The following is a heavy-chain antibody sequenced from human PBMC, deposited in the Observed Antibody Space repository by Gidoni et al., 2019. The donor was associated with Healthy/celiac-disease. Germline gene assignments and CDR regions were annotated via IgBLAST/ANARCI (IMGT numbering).Heavy chain of an antibody. Sequence: QVQLQQWGAGLLKPSETLSLTCAVYGGSFSGYYWSWIRQPPGKGLEWIGEINHSGSTNYNPSLKSRVTISVDTSKNQFSLKLSSVTAADTAVYYCARNTYSSSWYSLHFDYWGQGTLVTVSS. J-gene: IGHJ4*02. D-gene: IGHD6-13*01. CDR3: ARNTYSSSWYSLHFDY. CDR2: INHSGST. CDR1: GGSFSGYY. V-gene: IGHV4-34*01.